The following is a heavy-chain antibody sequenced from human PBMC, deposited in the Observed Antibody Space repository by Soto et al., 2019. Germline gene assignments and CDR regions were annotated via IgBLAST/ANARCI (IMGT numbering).Heavy chain of an antibody. J-gene: IGHJ6*02. CDR2: IIPIFGTA. D-gene: IGHD1-20*01. V-gene: IGHV1-69*01. CDR1: GGTFSSYA. Sequence: QVQLVQSGAEVKKPGSSVKVSCQASGGTFSSYAISWVRQAPGQGLEWMGGIIPIFGTANYAQKFQGRVTITADESTSTAYMELSSLRSEDTAVYYCARGPITGDYYYYYGMDVWGQGTTVTVSS. CDR3: ARGPITGDYYYYYGMDV.